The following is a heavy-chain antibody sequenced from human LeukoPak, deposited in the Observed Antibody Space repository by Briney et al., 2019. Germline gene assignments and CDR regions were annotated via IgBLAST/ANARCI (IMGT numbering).Heavy chain of an antibody. J-gene: IGHJ4*02. CDR2: IYYSGST. D-gene: IGHD6-13*01. CDR1: AGSISSTSHH. V-gene: IGHV4-39*01. Sequence: SSETLSLTCTVSAGSISSTSHHWGWIRQSPGKGLEWIGSIYYSGSTYYNPSLKSRVTISVDTSKNQFSLKLSSVTAADTAVYYCARQAGIAAIDYWGQGTLVTVSS. CDR3: ARQAGIAAIDY.